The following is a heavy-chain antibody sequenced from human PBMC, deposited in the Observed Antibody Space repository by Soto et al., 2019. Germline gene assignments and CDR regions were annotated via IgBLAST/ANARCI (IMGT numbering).Heavy chain of an antibody. CDR1: GGSISGYY. V-gene: IGHV4-59*12. D-gene: IGHD2-8*02. Sequence: PSETLSLTCTVSGGSISGYYWAWVRQPPGKGLEWIGYIYHSGSTYYNPSLKSRVTISVDTSKNQFSLKLTSVTAADTAVYYCARDKITGLFDYWGQGTPVTVSS. CDR3: ARDKITGLFDY. CDR2: IYHSGST. J-gene: IGHJ4*02.